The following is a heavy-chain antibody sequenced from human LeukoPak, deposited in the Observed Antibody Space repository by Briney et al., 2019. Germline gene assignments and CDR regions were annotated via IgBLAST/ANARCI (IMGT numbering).Heavy chain of an antibody. CDR3: ARVASKRGMDV. CDR2: IHYTWNA. CDR1: GGSIGSYH. D-gene: IGHD5/OR15-5a*01. J-gene: IGHJ6*02. Sequence: SETLSLTCSVSGGSIGSYHWSWIRQTPGKGLEWIGHIHYTWNAKYNPSLKSRVTISLDRSNNQFSLRLSSVTAADSAVYYCARVASKRGMDVWGQGTTVTVS. V-gene: IGHV4-59*01.